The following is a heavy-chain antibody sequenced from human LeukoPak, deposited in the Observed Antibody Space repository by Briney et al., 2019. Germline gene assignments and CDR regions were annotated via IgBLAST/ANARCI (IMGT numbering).Heavy chain of an antibody. CDR2: IKQGGST. J-gene: IGHJ4*02. CDR1: GGSVSGYC. Sequence: PSQTLSLACAVDGGSVSGYCWSWVRHPAGEGLGWVGEIKQGGSTNYNPPLKSRVTISVDRSNNQFSLKLSSVTSADTAVYYCARGRYCSSTSCYIGPNRAKKFDYWGQGTLVTVSS. D-gene: IGHD2-2*02. V-gene: IGHV4-34*01. CDR3: ARGRYCSSTSCYIGPNRAKKFDY.